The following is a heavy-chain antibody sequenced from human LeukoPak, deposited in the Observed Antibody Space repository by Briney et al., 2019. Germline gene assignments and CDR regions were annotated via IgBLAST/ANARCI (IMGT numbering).Heavy chain of an antibody. D-gene: IGHD2-15*01. CDR1: GFTVSSSY. CDR2: IYSGGST. Sequence: PGGSLRLSCAASGFTVSSSYMSWVRQAPGKGLEWVSVIYSGGSTYYADSVKGRLTISRDQSKNTLYLQMNSLRAEDTAVYYCTRGYCSGGSCYSVYFDCWGQGTLVTVFS. CDR3: TRGYCSGGSCYSVYFDC. J-gene: IGHJ4*02. V-gene: IGHV3-66*01.